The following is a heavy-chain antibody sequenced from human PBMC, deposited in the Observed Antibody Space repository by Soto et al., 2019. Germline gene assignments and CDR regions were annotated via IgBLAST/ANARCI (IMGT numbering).Heavy chain of an antibody. CDR2: ISGSGGST. D-gene: IGHD3-3*01. CDR3: AKDGTHITIFGVVSDAFDI. J-gene: IGHJ3*02. V-gene: IGHV3-23*01. Sequence: SGGSLRLSCAASGFTFSSYAMSWVRQAPGKGLEWVSAISGSGGSTYYADSVKGRFTISRDNSKNTLYLQMNSLRAEDTAVYYCAKDGTHITIFGVVSDAFDIWGQGTMVTVSS. CDR1: GFTFSSYA.